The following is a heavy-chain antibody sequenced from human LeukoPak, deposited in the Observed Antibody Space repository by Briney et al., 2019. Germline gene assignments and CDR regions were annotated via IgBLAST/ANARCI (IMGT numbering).Heavy chain of an antibody. V-gene: IGHV4-30-4*01. CDR1: GGSISSDDDY. CDR2: FYYSGTT. CDR3: AREPHYGDYIGWFDP. J-gene: IGHJ5*02. Sequence: SETLSLTCTVSGGSISSDDDYWSWIRQPPGKGLEWIGYFYYSGTTYYNPSLKSRVTISIGTSKNQFSLKLSSVTAADTAVYYCAREPHYGDYIGWFDPWGQGTLVTVSS. D-gene: IGHD4-17*01.